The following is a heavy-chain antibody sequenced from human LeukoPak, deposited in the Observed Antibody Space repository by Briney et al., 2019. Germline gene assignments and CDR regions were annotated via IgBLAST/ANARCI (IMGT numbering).Heavy chain of an antibody. J-gene: IGHJ4*02. CDR1: GFPLSSYS. CDR2: ISSSGSAL. Sequence: SGGSLRLSCAASGFPLSSYSINWVRQAPGKGLEWVSYISSSGSALYYVDSVKGRFTVSRDNAKNSLFLQRNSPRAEDTAVYYCGRVKGSYFDYWGQGALVTVSS. D-gene: IGHD2-15*01. CDR3: GRVKGSYFDY. V-gene: IGHV3-48*01.